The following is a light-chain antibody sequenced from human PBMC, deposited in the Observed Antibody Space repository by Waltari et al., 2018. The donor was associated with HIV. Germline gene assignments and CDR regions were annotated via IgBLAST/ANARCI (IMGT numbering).Light chain of an antibody. CDR2: SNN. J-gene: IGLJ3*02. CDR1: SSHIGSNT. CDR3: AAWDDSLNGHWV. V-gene: IGLV1-44*01. Sequence: QSVLTQPPSASGTPGQRVTIPCSGISSHIGSNTVKWYQQLPRTAPNLLIYSNNQRPSGVPDRFSGSKSGTSASLAISGLQSEDEADYYCAAWDDSLNGHWVFGGGTKLTVL.